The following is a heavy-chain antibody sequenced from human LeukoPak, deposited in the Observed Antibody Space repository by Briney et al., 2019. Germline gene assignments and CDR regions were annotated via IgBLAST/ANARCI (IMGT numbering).Heavy chain of an antibody. CDR1: GFTFSNYW. V-gene: IGHV3-74*01. CDR3: ARDTYSIAE. J-gene: IGHJ4*02. CDR2: IHSDGGTT. D-gene: IGHD1-26*01. Sequence: PGGSLRLSCAAPGFTFSNYWMHWVRQAPGKGLVWVSLIHSDGGTTNYADSVKGRFTISRDNAKNTLYLQMNSLRVEDTAVYYCARDTYSIAEWGQGTLVTVSS.